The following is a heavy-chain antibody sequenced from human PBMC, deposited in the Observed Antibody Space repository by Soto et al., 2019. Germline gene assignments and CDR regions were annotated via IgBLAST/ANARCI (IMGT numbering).Heavy chain of an antibody. Sequence: ASVKVSCKASGYTFTSYAMHWVRQAPGQRLEWMGWINAGNGNTKYSQKFQGRVTITRDTSASTAYMELSSLRSEDTAVYYCARDHPASSWFDYWGQGSLVTVSS. J-gene: IGHJ4*02. CDR2: INAGNGNT. CDR1: GYTFTSYA. CDR3: ARDHPASSWFDY. D-gene: IGHD6-13*01. V-gene: IGHV1-3*01.